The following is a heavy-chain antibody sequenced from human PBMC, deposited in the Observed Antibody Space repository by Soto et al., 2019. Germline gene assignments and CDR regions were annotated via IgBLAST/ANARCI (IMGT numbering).Heavy chain of an antibody. Sequence: PGGSLRLSCAASGFTFTEYEMNWVRQAPGKGLEWVAYINLSGSSTYYADSVKGRFTISRDNANNSLFLQMNSLRAEDTAVYYCARDSPGNSDWFNGMDVWGQGTTVTVSS. CDR2: INLSGSST. CDR3: ARDSPGNSDWFNGMDV. V-gene: IGHV3-48*03. J-gene: IGHJ6*02. CDR1: GFTFTEYE. D-gene: IGHD3-9*01.